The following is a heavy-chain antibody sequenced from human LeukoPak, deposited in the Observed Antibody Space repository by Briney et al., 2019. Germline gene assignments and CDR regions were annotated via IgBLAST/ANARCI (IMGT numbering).Heavy chain of an antibody. CDR3: ARRYCSSTSCYADELYFDY. D-gene: IGHD2-2*01. CDR2: IYPGDSDT. Sequence: GESLKISCKGSGYSFTSYWIGWVRQMPGKGLEWMGIIYPGDSDTRYSPSFQGQVTISADKSISTAYLQWSSLKASDTAMYYCARRYCSSTSCYADELYFDYWGQGTLVTVSS. CDR1: GYSFTSYW. J-gene: IGHJ4*02. V-gene: IGHV5-51*01.